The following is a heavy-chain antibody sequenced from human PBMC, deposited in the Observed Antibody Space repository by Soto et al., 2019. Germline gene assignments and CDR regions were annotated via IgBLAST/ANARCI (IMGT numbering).Heavy chain of an antibody. CDR3: ARYPPPPDY. V-gene: IGHV1-18*01. CDR1: GYTFASYA. J-gene: IGHJ4*02. CDR2: ISAYNGNT. Sequence: QVQLVQSGAEVKKPGASVKVSCKASGYTFASYAISWMRQAPGQGLEWMGWISAYNGNTNYAQKLQGRVTMTTDTSPSTAYMALKSLGSDYTDVYYCARYPPPPDYWGQGTLVTVSS.